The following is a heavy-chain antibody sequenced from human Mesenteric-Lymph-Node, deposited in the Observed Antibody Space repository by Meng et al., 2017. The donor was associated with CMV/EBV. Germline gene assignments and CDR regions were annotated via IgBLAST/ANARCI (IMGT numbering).Heavy chain of an antibody. V-gene: IGHV4-31*03. J-gene: IGHJ4*02. Sequence: FPFAAGSIRSGAYSWSWIRQNPGKGVEWIGYIYYSGSTYYNPSLESRVTISVDTSKNLFSLKLSSVTAADTAVYYCARDHGDYFDYWGQGTLVTVSS. CDR3: ARDHGDYFDY. CDR1: AGSIRSGAYS. CDR2: IYYSGST. D-gene: IGHD4-17*01.